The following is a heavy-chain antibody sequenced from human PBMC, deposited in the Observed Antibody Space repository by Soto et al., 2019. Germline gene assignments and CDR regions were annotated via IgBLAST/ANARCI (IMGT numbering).Heavy chain of an antibody. J-gene: IGHJ4*02. V-gene: IGHV4-61*01. CDR2: VYYSGGT. Sequence: QVQLQESGPGLVKPSETLSLTCSVSGGSVSSGSYYWSWIRQPPGKGLEWIGYVYYSGGTNYNPALKSRVTMSVDTSKNQFSLKLSSVTAADAAVYSCARILRSTAVDYWGQGTLVTVSS. CDR3: ARILRSTAVDY. D-gene: IGHD2-15*01. CDR1: GGSVSSGSYY.